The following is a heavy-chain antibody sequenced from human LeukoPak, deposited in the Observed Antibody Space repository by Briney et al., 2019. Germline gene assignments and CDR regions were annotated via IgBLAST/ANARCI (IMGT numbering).Heavy chain of an antibody. V-gene: IGHV3-33*01. CDR3: ARVLLPLYGMDV. CDR1: GFTFSSYG. Sequence: GGSLRLSCAASGFTFSSYGMHWVRQAPGRGLEWVAVIWYDGSNKYYADSVKGRFTISRDNSKNTLYLQMNSLRAEDTAVYYCARVLLPLYGMDVWGQGTTVTVSS. D-gene: IGHD3-22*01. J-gene: IGHJ6*02. CDR2: IWYDGSNK.